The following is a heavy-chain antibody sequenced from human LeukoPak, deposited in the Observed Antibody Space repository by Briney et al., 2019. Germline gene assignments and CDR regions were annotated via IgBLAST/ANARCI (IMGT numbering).Heavy chain of an antibody. CDR1: GGSFSGYY. Sequence: SETLSLTCAVYGGSFSGYYWSWIRQPPGKGLEWIGEINHSGSTSYNPSLKSRVTISVDTSKNQLSLKVRSVTAADTAVYYCARVRLWLASFDYWGQGTLVTVSS. D-gene: IGHD6-19*01. J-gene: IGHJ4*02. V-gene: IGHV4-34*01. CDR3: ARVRLWLASFDY. CDR2: INHSGST.